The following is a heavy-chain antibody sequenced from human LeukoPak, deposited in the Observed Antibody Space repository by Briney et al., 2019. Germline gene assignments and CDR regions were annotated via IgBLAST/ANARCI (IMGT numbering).Heavy chain of an antibody. CDR1: GFTFSGNW. CDR3: ARDLGQYYDTSDNWFDP. CDR2: IKQDGSEK. D-gene: IGHD3-16*01. J-gene: IGHJ5*02. V-gene: IGHV3-7*01. Sequence: GGSLRLSCAASGFTFSGNWMSWVRQAPGKGLESVANIKQDGSEKYYVDSVKGRFTISRDNAKNTLNLQMNSLRAEDTAVYYCARDLGQYYDTSDNWFDPWGQGTLVTVSS.